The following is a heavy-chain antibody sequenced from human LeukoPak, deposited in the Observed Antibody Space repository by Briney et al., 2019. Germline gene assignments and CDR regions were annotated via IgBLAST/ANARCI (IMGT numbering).Heavy chain of an antibody. J-gene: IGHJ4*02. V-gene: IGHV3-7*02. CDR3: ARWRRLQSEFDY. CDR2: IIQDGSKI. CDR1: GFTFSHYC. D-gene: IGHD5-24*01. Sequence: GGSLRLSCAASGFTFSHYCMAWVRQAPGEGLEWVAHIIQDGSKIEYVDSVKVRFTISRDNAKNSVYLQMNSLTAEDTAVYYCARWRRLQSEFDYWGQGTLVTVSS.